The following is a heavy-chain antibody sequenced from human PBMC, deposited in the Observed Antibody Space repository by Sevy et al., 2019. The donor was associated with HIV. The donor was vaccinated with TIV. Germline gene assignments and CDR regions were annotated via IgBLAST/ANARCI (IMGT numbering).Heavy chain of an antibody. CDR2: IKQDGSEK. D-gene: IGHD1-26*01. CDR3: ARVGSIVGAPDSYFDY. V-gene: IGHV3-7*01. J-gene: IGHJ4*02. CDR1: GFTFSSYW. Sequence: GGSLRLSCAASGFTFSSYWMSWVRQAPGKGLEWVANIKQDGSEKYDVDSVKDRFTISRDNAKNSLYLQMNSLRAEDTAVYYCARVGSIVGAPDSYFDYWGQGTLVTVSS.